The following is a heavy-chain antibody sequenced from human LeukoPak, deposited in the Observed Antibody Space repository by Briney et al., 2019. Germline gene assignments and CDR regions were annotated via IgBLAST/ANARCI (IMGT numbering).Heavy chain of an antibody. CDR3: ARGSGYYLGHFDY. D-gene: IGHD3-22*01. J-gene: IGHJ4*02. CDR2: IKQDGSEK. CDR1: GFTFSTYW. V-gene: IGHV3-7*01. Sequence: PGGSLRLSCAASGFTFSTYWMSWVRQAPGEGLEWVANIKQDGSEKYYVDPVKGRFTISRDNAKNSLYLQMNSLRAEDTAVYYCARGSGYYLGHFDYWGQGTLVTVSS.